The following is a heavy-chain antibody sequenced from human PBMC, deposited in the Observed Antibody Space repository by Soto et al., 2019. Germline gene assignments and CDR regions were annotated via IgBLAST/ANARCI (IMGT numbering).Heavy chain of an antibody. V-gene: IGHV4-30-2*01. J-gene: IGHJ4*02. D-gene: IGHD2-2*01. CDR1: GGSISSGGYS. Sequence: QMQLQESGSGLVKPSQTLSLTCAVSGGSISSGGYSLSWIRQPSGKGLEWIGYMYHSGSTYYNPSLKSRVTISIDRSKTQFSLKLSSVTAADTAVYYCATVPDYWGQGILVTVSS. CDR3: ATVPDY. CDR2: MYHSGST.